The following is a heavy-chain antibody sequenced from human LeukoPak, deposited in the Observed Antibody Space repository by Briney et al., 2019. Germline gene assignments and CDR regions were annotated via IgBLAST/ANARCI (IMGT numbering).Heavy chain of an antibody. J-gene: IGHJ3*02. CDR1: GFTVSSNY. D-gene: IGHD2-2*01. V-gene: IGHV3-53*01. CDR3: ARAVVVPAAIRDAFDI. CDR2: IYSGGST. Sequence: GGSLRLACAASGFTVSSNYMSWVRQAPGKGLEWASVIYSGGSTYYADSVKGRFTISRDNSKNTLYLQMNSLRAEDTAVYYCARAVVVPAAIRDAFDIWGQGTMVTVSS.